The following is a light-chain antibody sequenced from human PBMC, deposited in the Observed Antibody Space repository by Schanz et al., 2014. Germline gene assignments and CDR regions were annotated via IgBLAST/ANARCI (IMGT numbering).Light chain of an antibody. CDR1: QTVSNN. CDR2: GAS. Sequence: EIVMTQSPATLSVSPGERGTLSCRASQTVSNNLAWYQQKPGQTPRLLIYGASSRATGIPDRFSGSGSGTDFTLTISRLEPEDFAVYYCQQYGSSPCTFGQGTKLEIK. V-gene: IGKV3-20*01. CDR3: QQYGSSPCT. J-gene: IGKJ2*02.